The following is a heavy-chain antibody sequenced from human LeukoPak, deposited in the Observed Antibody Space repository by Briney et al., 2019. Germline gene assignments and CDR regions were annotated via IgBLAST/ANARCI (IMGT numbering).Heavy chain of an antibody. CDR2: ISSSSSYT. Sequence: KPGGSLRLSCAASGFTFSSYSMNWVRQAPGKGLEWVSSISSSSSYTYYADSVKGRFTISRDNAKNSLYLQMNSLRAEDTAVYYCARDYCSGGSCYPRFDYWGQGTLVTVSS. J-gene: IGHJ4*02. CDR1: GFTFSSYS. D-gene: IGHD2-15*01. V-gene: IGHV3-21*01. CDR3: ARDYCSGGSCYPRFDY.